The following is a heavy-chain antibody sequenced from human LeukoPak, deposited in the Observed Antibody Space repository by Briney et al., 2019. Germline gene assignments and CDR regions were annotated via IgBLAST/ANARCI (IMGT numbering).Heavy chain of an antibody. CDR3: ARDGGGPAYNWFDP. Sequence: SETPSLTCTVSGGSISSGGYYWSWTRQPPGKGLEWIGYIYHSGSTYYNPSLKSRVTISVDRSKNQFSLKLSSVTAADTAVYYCARDGGGPAYNWFDPWGQGTLVTVSS. D-gene: IGHD3-16*01. V-gene: IGHV4-30-2*01. J-gene: IGHJ5*02. CDR2: IYHSGST. CDR1: GGSISSGGYY.